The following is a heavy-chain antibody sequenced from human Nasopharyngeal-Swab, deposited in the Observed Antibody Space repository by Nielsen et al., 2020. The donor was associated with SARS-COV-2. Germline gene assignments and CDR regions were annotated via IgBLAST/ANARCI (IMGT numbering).Heavy chain of an antibody. V-gene: IGHV4-59*08. CDR2: IYYTGIT. CDR3: ARRIADYMDV. Sequence: WIRQPPGKGLEWIGHIYYTGITNHNPSLKSRVTISVDTSKNQFSLRLTSVTAADTAVYYCARRIADYMDVWGKGTTVTVSS. D-gene: IGHD2-21*01. J-gene: IGHJ6*03.